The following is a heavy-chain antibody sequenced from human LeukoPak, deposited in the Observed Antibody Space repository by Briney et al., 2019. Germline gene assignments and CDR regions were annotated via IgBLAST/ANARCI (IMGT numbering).Heavy chain of an antibody. D-gene: IGHD3-10*01. Sequence: SETLSLTCTVSGDSISSDNYQWSWIRQPPGKGLEWIGYINYSGSTYYNPSLKSRVTISVDTSKNQFSLRLSSVTAAETAVYYCERYGSGSTWFDPWGQGTLVTVSS. CDR3: ERYGSGSTWFDP. V-gene: IGHV4-30-4*01. J-gene: IGHJ5*02. CDR2: INYSGST. CDR1: GDSISSDNYQ.